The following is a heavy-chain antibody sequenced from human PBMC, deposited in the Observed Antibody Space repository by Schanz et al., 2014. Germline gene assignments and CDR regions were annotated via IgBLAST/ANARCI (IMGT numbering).Heavy chain of an antibody. D-gene: IGHD3-9*01. Sequence: EVHLLESGGGLVQPGGSLRLSCAASGFTFSTYWMHWVRQAPGKGLVWVSGIGGSGDSTHYADSVKGRFIISRDNSKNTLYLQVNSLRAEDTAVYYCAKHVRSLTGNDYWGQGTLVTVSS. J-gene: IGHJ4*02. CDR1: GFTFSTYW. CDR3: AKHVRSLTGNDY. CDR2: IGGSGDST. V-gene: IGHV3-23*01.